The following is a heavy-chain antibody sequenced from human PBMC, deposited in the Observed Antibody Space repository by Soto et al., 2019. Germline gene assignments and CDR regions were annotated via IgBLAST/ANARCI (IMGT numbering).Heavy chain of an antibody. V-gene: IGHV3-23*01. CDR3: AKDQGGYYYDSSGYYFDY. J-gene: IGHJ4*02. CDR1: GFTFSSYS. CDR2: ISRSGGST. Sequence: EVQLLESGGGLVQPGGSLRLSCAASGFTFSSYSMTWVRQAPGKGLEWVSAISRSGGSTYYADSVKGRFTISRDNSKNTLYLQMNSLRAEDTAVYYCAKDQGGYYYDSSGYYFDYWGQGTLVTVSS. D-gene: IGHD3-22*01.